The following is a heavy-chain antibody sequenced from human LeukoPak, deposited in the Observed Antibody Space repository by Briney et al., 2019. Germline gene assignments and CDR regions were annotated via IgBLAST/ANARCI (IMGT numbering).Heavy chain of an antibody. J-gene: IGHJ4*02. CDR2: IRSKPHGETT. D-gene: IGHD3-22*01. CDR3: TRSYNYYDSSGYYGFDY. CDR1: GFTFRDYA. Sequence: GGSLRLSCTASGFTFRDYAMSWFRQAPGKGLEWVGFIRSKPHGETTQYAASVNGRFSISRDDSKSIAYLQMNSLKTEDTAVYYCTRSYNYYDSSGYYGFDYWGQGTLVTVSS. V-gene: IGHV3-49*03.